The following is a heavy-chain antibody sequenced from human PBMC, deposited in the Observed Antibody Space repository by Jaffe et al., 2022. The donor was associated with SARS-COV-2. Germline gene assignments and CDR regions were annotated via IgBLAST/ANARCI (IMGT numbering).Heavy chain of an antibody. CDR2: IDWNDGTT. V-gene: IGHV3-20*01. CDR1: GFRFGVFG. D-gene: IGHD3-10*01. Sequence: EVQLVESGGGVGRPGGSLRLSCAASGFRFGVFGMTWVRQVPGKGLEWVSSIDWNDGTTSYADSVKGRFTISRDNAKNSLYLQMNSLRAEDTALYHCARARPGGSGELLRAFDSWGQGTLVIVSS. J-gene: IGHJ4*02. CDR3: ARARPGGSGELLRAFDS.